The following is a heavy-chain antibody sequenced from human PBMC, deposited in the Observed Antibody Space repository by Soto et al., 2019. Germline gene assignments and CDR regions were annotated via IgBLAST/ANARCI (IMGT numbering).Heavy chain of an antibody. Sequence: SETLSLTCTVSGGSFSSYYWSWIRQPPGKGLEWIGYIYYSGSTNYNPSLKSRVTISVDTSKNQFSLKLSSVTAADTAVYYCARARTYYYDSSGYYYDKLFDYWGQGTLVTLSS. J-gene: IGHJ4*02. CDR1: GGSFSSYY. CDR3: ARARTYYYDSSGYYYDKLFDY. CDR2: IYYSGST. D-gene: IGHD3-22*01. V-gene: IGHV4-59*12.